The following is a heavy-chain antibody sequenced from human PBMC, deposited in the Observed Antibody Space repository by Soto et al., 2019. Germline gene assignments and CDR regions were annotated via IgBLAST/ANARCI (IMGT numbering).Heavy chain of an antibody. D-gene: IGHD2-2*02. CDR1: GYTFTSYG. Sequence: GASVKVSCKASGYTFTSYGISWVRQAPGQGLEWMGWISAYNGNTNYAQKLQGRVTMTTDTSTSTAYMELRSLRSDDTAVYYCARDGGLGYCSSTSCYTKDYYYYGMDVWGQGTTVTVPS. CDR2: ISAYNGNT. V-gene: IGHV1-18*04. J-gene: IGHJ6*02. CDR3: ARDGGLGYCSSTSCYTKDYYYYGMDV.